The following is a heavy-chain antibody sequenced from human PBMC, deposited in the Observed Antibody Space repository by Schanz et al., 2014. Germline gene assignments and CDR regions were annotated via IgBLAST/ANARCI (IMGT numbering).Heavy chain of an antibody. V-gene: IGHV1-2*02. D-gene: IGHD3-3*01. J-gene: IGHJ6*02. Sequence: QVQLVQSGADVKKPGASVKVSCKASGNTLSAYYIHWIRQAPGQGLEWMGWIDPNSGGTNYAQKFQGRVTMTRDMSINTAYMELSRLRSDDSAVYYCASDFWSGYSHYYYGLDVWGQGTTVTVSS. CDR2: IDPNSGGT. CDR3: ASDFWSGYSHYYYGLDV. CDR1: GNTLSAYY.